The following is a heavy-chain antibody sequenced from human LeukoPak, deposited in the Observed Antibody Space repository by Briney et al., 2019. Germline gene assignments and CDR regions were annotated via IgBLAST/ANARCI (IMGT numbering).Heavy chain of an antibody. CDR2: INPNSGGT. Sequence: GASVKVSCKASGYTFTSYDINWVRQATGQGLEWMGWINPNSGGTNYAQKFQGRVTMTRDTSISTAYMELSRLRSDDTAVYYCARGRYCSSTSCSASWFDPWGQGTLVTVSS. CDR3: ARGRYCSSTSCSASWFDP. J-gene: IGHJ5*02. CDR1: GYTFTSYD. V-gene: IGHV1-2*02. D-gene: IGHD2-2*01.